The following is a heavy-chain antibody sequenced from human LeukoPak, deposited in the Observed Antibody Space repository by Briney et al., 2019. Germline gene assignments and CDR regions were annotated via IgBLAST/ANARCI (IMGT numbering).Heavy chain of an antibody. D-gene: IGHD3-3*01. V-gene: IGHV5-51*01. CDR2: IYPGDSDT. CDR3: ARLDFTIFGMVKDYGMDV. CDR1: GYSFTSYW. J-gene: IGHJ6*02. Sequence: GESLKISCKGSGYSFTSYWIGWVRQMPGKGLEWMGIIYPGDSDTRYSPSFQGQVTISADKSISTAYLQWSSLKASDTAMYYCARLDFTIFGMVKDYGMDVWGQGTTVTVSS.